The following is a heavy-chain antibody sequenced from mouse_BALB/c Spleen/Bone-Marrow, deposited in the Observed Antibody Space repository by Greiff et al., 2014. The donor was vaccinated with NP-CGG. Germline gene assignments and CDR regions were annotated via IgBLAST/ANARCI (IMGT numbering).Heavy chain of an antibody. D-gene: IGHD4-1*01. V-gene: IGHV1-54*01. CDR3: ARELGRWYFDV. J-gene: IGHJ1*01. CDR2: INPGSGGT. CDR1: GYAFTNYL. Sequence: VQLVESGAELVRPGTSVKVSCKASGYAFTNYLIEWVKQRPGQGLEWIGVINPGSGGTNYNEKFKGKATLTADKSSNTAYMQLSSLTSDDSAVYFCARELGRWYFDVWGAGTTVTVSS.